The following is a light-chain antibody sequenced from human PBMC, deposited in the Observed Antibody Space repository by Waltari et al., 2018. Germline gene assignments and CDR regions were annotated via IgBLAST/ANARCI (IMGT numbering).Light chain of an antibody. CDR2: SNN. V-gene: IGLV1-44*01. J-gene: IGLJ1*01. CDR1: SSNIGSNT. CDR3: AAWDDSLNGLYV. Sequence: QSVLTQPPSASGTPGQRVTISCSGSSSNIGSNTVTWYQQLPGTAPKLLIYSNNPRPSGFPDRFSGSKSGTSASLAISGLQSEDEADYYCAAWDDSLNGLYVFGTGTKVTVL.